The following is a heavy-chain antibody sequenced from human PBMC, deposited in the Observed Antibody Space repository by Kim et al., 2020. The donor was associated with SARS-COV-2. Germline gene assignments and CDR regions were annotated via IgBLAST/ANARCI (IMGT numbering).Heavy chain of an antibody. CDR3: TTDQIAVAGTENY. J-gene: IGHJ4*02. Sequence: AAPVKGRFTISRDDSKNTLYLQMNSLKTEDTAVYYCTTDQIAVAGTENYWGQGTLVTVSS. V-gene: IGHV3-15*01. D-gene: IGHD6-19*01.